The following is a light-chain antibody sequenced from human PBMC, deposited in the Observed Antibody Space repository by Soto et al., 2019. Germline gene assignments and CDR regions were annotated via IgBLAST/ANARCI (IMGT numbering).Light chain of an antibody. CDR2: KAS. CDR3: QHFNSYPWT. J-gene: IGKJ1*01. V-gene: IGKV1-5*03. Sequence: DIPMTQSPSTLSAPVGDRVTITCRARQSISSWLAWYQQKPGKAPKLLINKASSLESGVPSRLSGSGSGTEFTLTISSLQPDDFATYFCQHFNSYPWTFSQGTKVEIK. CDR1: QSISSW.